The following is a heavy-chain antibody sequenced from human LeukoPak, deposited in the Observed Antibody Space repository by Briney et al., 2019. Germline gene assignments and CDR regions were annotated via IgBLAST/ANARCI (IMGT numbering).Heavy chain of an antibody. CDR3: ATERAGITMVRGVINY. Sequence: GASVKVSCKVSGYTLTELSMHWVRQAPGKGLEWMGGFDPEDGETIYAQKFQGRVTMTEDTSTNTAYMELSSLRSEDTAVYYCATERAGITMVRGVINYWGQGTLVTVSS. D-gene: IGHD3-10*01. V-gene: IGHV1-24*01. CDR2: FDPEDGET. CDR1: GYTLTELS. J-gene: IGHJ4*02.